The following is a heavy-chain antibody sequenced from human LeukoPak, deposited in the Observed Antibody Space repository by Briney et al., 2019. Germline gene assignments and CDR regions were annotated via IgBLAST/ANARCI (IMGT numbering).Heavy chain of an antibody. J-gene: IGHJ4*02. CDR3: ARDPSHTSGPLGY. D-gene: IGHD3-22*01. CDR1: GGSISSGSYY. CDR2: IYTSGST. Sequence: SQTLSLTCTVSGGSISSGSYYWSWIRQPAGKGLEWIGRIYTSGSTNYNPSLKSRVTISVDTSKNQFSLKLTSVTAADTAVYYCARDPSHTSGPLGYWGQGTLVTVSS. V-gene: IGHV4-61*02.